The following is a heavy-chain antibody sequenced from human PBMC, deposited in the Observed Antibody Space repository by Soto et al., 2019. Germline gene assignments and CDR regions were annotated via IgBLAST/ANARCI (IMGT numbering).Heavy chain of an antibody. CDR2: IDWDDDK. J-gene: IGHJ6*02. Sequence: ESGPTLVNPTQTLTLTCTFSGFSLSTSGMRVSWIRQPPGKALEWLARIDWDDDKFYSTSLKTRLTISKDTSKNQVVLTMTNMDSVDTATYYCARMRRYYGTDGWRQGNTVTVFS. V-gene: IGHV2-70*04. CDR3: ARMRRYYGTDG. CDR1: GFSLSTSGMR.